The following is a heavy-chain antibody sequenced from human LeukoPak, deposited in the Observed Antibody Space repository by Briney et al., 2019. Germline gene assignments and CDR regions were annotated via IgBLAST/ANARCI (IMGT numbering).Heavy chain of an antibody. CDR1: GGSISSSNW. J-gene: IGHJ6*03. CDR3: ARVTRNYYYMDV. CDR2: INHSGST. V-gene: IGHV4-4*02. Sequence: SETLSLTCAVSGGSISSSNWWSWIRQPPGKGLEWIGEINHSGSTNYNPSLKSRVTISVDTSKNQFSLKLSSVTAADTAVYYCARVTRNYYYMDVWGKGTTVTISS. D-gene: IGHD3-10*01.